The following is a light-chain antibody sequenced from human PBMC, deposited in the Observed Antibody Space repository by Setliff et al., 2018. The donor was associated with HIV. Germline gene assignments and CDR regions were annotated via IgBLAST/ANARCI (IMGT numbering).Light chain of an antibody. J-gene: IGLJ1*01. CDR1: SSDVGSYDL. CDR3: CSYARGSTYV. Sequence: QSALTQPASVSGSPGQSVTLSCTGASSDVGSYDLVSWYQQHPGKAPKLIIYEVAKRPSGVSNRFSGSKSGNTAALTISGLRAEDEGDYYCCSYARGSTYVFGTGTKVTVL. CDR2: EVA. V-gene: IGLV2-23*02.